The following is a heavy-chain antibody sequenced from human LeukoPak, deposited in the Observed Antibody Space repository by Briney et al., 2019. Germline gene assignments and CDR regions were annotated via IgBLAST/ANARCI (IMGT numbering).Heavy chain of an antibody. D-gene: IGHD2-8*01. CDR3: ARDLGYCTNGVCHTRFDY. CDR1: GFIFRNYW. CDR2: INPNGITT. J-gene: IGHJ4*02. V-gene: IGHV3-74*01. Sequence: PGGSLRLSCAASGFIFRNYWMHWVRQAPGKGLVWVARINPNGITTTYTDSVKGRFTISRDNAKNTLYLQMNSLRAEDTAVYYCARDLGYCTNGVCHTRFDYWGQGTLVAVSS.